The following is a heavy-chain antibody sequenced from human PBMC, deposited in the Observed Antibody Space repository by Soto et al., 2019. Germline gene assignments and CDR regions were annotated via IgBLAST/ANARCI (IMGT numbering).Heavy chain of an antibody. CDR3: ARGGLLLWFGEPAHYYYMDV. Sequence: SETLSLTCTVSGGSISSYYWSWIRQPPGKGLEWIGYIYYSGSTNYNPSLKSRVTISVDTSKNQFSLKLSSVTAADTAVYYCARGGLLLWFGEPAHYYYMDVWGKGTTVTVSS. J-gene: IGHJ6*03. CDR2: IYYSGST. D-gene: IGHD3-10*01. V-gene: IGHV4-59*01. CDR1: GGSISSYY.